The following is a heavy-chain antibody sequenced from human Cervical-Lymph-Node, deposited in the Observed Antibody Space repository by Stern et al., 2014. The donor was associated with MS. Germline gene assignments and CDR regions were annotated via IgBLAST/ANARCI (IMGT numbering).Heavy chain of an antibody. CDR1: GGSIRSGGYN. CDR2: ISCSGTN. D-gene: IGHD3-22*01. Sequence: QLQLQESGPGLVKPSQTLSLTCTVSGGSIRSGGYNWSWNRQHPGKGLEGIGDISCSGTNYYNPYLKSIVNISVGTSKQQFPQQLSSVTAADTAVYFCERSRMFYGISGYYPAAFDIWGQGTMVTVSS. CDR3: ERSRMFYGISGYYPAAFDI. V-gene: IGHV4-31*01. J-gene: IGHJ3*02.